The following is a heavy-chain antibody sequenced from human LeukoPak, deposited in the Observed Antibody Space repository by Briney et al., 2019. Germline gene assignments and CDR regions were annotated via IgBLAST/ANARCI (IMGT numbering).Heavy chain of an antibody. V-gene: IGHV1-2*02. CDR1: GYTFTGYY. CDR2: INPNSGGT. D-gene: IGHD3-10*01. Sequence: ASVKVFCKASGYTFTGYYMHWVRQAPGQGLEWMGWINPNSGGTNYAQKFQDRVTMTRDTSISTAYMELSRLRSDDTAVYYCARGGTMVRGVIRDAFDIWGQGTMVTVSS. J-gene: IGHJ3*02. CDR3: ARGGTMVRGVIRDAFDI.